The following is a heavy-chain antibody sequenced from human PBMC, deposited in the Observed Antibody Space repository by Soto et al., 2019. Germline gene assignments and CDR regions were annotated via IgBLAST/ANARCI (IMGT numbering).Heavy chain of an antibody. V-gene: IGHV3-30-3*01. Sequence: QVQLVESGGGVVQPGGSLRLSCAASGFTFSSYAMHWVRQAPGKGLEWVAVISYDGSNKYYADSVKGRFTISRDNSKNTRYLQMNSLRAEDTAVYYCARDRSAHGSGSYYPSWFDPWGQGTLVTVSS. CDR3: ARDRSAHGSGSYYPSWFDP. CDR1: GFTFSSYA. J-gene: IGHJ5*02. D-gene: IGHD3-10*01. CDR2: ISYDGSNK.